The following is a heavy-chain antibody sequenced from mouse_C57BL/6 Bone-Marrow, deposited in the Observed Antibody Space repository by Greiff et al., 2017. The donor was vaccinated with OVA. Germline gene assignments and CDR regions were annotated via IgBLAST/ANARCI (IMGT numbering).Heavy chain of an antibody. Sequence: VQLQQSGAELARPGASVKLSCKASGYTFTSYGISWVKQRTGQGLEWIGEIYPRSGNTYYNEKFKGKATLTADKSSSTGYMELRSLTSEDSAVDFCAAPYGSSFVFAYWGQGTLVTVSA. CDR1: GYTFTSYG. CDR3: AAPYGSSFVFAY. CDR2: IYPRSGNT. D-gene: IGHD1-1*01. V-gene: IGHV1-81*01. J-gene: IGHJ3*01.